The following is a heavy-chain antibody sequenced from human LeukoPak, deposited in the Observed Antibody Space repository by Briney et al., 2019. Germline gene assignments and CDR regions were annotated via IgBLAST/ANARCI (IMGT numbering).Heavy chain of an antibody. CDR3: ARHRSDLSYDY. J-gene: IGHJ4*02. D-gene: IGHD3/OR15-3a*01. CDR1: GGSISSYY. Sequence: SSETLSLTCTVSGGSISSYYWSWIRQPPGKGLEWIGYIYYSGSTNYNPSLKSRVTISVDTSKNQFSLKLSSVTAADTAVYYCARHRSDLSYDYWGQGTLVTVSS. V-gene: IGHV4-59*08. CDR2: IYYSGST.